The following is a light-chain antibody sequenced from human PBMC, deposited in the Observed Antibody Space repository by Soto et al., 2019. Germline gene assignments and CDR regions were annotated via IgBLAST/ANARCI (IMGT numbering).Light chain of an antibody. Sequence: EIVLTQSPGTLSLSPGERATLSCRASESVASNYLAWYQHKPGQAPRLLFFGASNRATGIPDRFSGSGSGTDFTLTISRLEPEDFAVYYCHQYGSSPTTFGQGTKGISN. CDR2: GAS. J-gene: IGKJ1*01. CDR3: HQYGSSPTT. CDR1: ESVASNY. V-gene: IGKV3-20*01.